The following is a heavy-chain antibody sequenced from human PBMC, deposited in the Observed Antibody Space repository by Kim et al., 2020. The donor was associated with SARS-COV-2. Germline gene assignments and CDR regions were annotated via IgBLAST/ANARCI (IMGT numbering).Heavy chain of an antibody. CDR1: SDSISSYY. CDR3: ARSEGRGSWHQFDY. J-gene: IGHJ4*02. D-gene: IGHD6-13*01. CDR2: IYYSGTT. V-gene: IGHV4-59*01. Sequence: SETLSLTCTVSSDSISSYYCSWIRQLPGKGLEWIGYIYYSGTTNYNPSLNSRVTISLDTSKNQFSLELTSVTDADTAVYYCARSEGRGSWHQFDYWGQGT.